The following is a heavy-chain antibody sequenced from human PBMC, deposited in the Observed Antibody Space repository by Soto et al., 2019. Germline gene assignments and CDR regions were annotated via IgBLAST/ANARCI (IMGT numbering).Heavy chain of an antibody. CDR2: IYYSGST. V-gene: IGHV4-59*12. CDR3: ARLGDYYYMDV. J-gene: IGHJ6*03. CDR1: GGSISSYY. Sequence: PSETLSLTCTVSGGSISSYYWSWIRQPPGKGLEWIGYIYYSGSTNYNPSLKSRVTISVDTSKNQFSLKLSSVTAADTAVYYCARLGDYYYMDVWGKGTTVTVSS.